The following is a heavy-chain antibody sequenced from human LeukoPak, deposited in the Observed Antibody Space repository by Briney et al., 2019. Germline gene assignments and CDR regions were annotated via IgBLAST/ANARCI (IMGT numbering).Heavy chain of an antibody. V-gene: IGHV1-3*03. CDR1: GYTFTSYA. CDR3: ARDKGDLYYFDY. J-gene: IGHJ4*02. CDR2: INAGNGNT. D-gene: IGHD2-21*01. Sequence: ASVKVSCKASGYTFTSYAMHWVRQAPGQRLEWMGWINAGNGNTKYSQEFQGRVTITRDTSASTAYMELSSLRSEDMAVYYCARDKGDLYYFDYWGQGTLVTVSS.